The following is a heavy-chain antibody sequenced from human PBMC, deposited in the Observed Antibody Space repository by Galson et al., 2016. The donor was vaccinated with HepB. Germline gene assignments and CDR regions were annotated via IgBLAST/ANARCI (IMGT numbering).Heavy chain of an antibody. CDR1: GFTFSSYA. CDR2: ISGHTIYT. V-gene: IGHV3-23*01. J-gene: IGHJ4*02. CDR3: ARGLRFLEWLLWDC. Sequence: SLRLSCAASGFTFSSYAMSWVRQAPGKGLEWVSAISGHTIYTSYADSVKGRFSISRDNSKNTLYLQMNSLRAEDTAVYYCARGLRFLEWLLWDCWGQGTLVTVSS. D-gene: IGHD3-3*01.